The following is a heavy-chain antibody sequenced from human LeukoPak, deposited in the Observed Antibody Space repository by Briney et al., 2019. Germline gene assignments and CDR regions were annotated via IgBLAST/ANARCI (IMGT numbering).Heavy chain of an antibody. J-gene: IGHJ4*02. D-gene: IGHD2-15*01. CDR1: GYSISSGYY. V-gene: IGHV4-38-2*01. CDR2: IYHSGST. CDR3: ARVVGYCGGGSCYPSN. Sequence: SETLSLTCAVSGYSISSGYYWGWIRQPPGKGLEWIGSIYHSGSTYYNPSLKSRVTISVDTSKNQFSLKLSSVTAADTAVYFCARVVGYCGGGSCYPSNWGQGTLVAVSS.